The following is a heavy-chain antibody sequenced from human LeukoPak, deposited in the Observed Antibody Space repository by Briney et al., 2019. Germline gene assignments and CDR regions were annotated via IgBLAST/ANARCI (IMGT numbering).Heavy chain of an antibody. CDR3: ARATFIVEATTTGAFDV. CDR2: ISSSGRYL. Sequence: GGSLRLSCAASGFTFSSHVMNWVRQAPGKGLEWVSSISSSGRYLYYADSVRGRFTISRDNAKDPLYLELNSLRAEDTAIYYCARATFIVEATTTGAFDVWGQGTLVTVSS. CDR1: GFTFSSHV. J-gene: IGHJ3*01. D-gene: IGHD3-22*01. V-gene: IGHV3-21*06.